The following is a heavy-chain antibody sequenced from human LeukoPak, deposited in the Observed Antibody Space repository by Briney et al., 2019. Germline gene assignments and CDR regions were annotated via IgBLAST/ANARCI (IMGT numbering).Heavy chain of an antibody. CDR1: AFTFSSYS. D-gene: IGHD3-22*01. CDR2: ISSSSSTI. V-gene: IGHV3-48*01. CDR3: ARDFHRRVYDSSGYSPY. Sequence: GGSLRLSCAASAFTFSSYSMNWVRQAPGKGLECVSYISSSSSTIYYADSVKGRFTISRDNTKNSLYLQMNSLRAEDTAVYYCARDFHRRVYDSSGYSPYWGQGTLVTVSS. J-gene: IGHJ4*02.